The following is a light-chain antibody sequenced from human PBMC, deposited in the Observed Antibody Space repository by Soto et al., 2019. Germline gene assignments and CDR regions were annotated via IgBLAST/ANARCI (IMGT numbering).Light chain of an antibody. Sequence: DRQMTQSPSSLSASVGDRVTITCRASQSISNYLNWYQQKPGKAPRLLIYAASSLQTGVPSRFSGSGSGTDFTLTISSLQPEDLATYYCQQSYSTPPYTFGQGTKLEIK. CDR3: QQSYSTPPYT. CDR2: AAS. V-gene: IGKV1-39*01. CDR1: QSISNY. J-gene: IGKJ2*01.